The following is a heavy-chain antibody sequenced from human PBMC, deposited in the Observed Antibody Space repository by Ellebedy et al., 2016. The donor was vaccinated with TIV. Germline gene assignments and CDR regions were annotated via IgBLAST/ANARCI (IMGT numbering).Heavy chain of an antibody. V-gene: IGHV3-9*03. Sequence: SLKISCAASGFTFDDYAMHWVRQAPGKGLEWVSGISWNSGSIGYADSVKGRFTISRDNAKNSLYLQMNSLRAEDMALDYCAKGWGGYYYYGMDVWGQGTTVTVSS. J-gene: IGHJ6*02. CDR3: AKGWGGYYYYGMDV. D-gene: IGHD3-3*01. CDR2: ISWNSGSI. CDR1: GFTFDDYA.